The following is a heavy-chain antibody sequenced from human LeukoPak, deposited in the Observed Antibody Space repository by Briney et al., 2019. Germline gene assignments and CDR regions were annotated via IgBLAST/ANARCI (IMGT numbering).Heavy chain of an antibody. CDR3: ARDGSGSYYPFDP. Sequence: PSETLSLTCTVSGGSISSGSYYWSWIRQPAGKGLEWIGRIYTSGSTNYNPSLKSRVTISVDTSKNQFSLKLSSVTAADTAVYYCARDGSGSYYPFDPWGQGTLVTVSS. CDR1: GGSISSGSYY. J-gene: IGHJ5*02. D-gene: IGHD3-10*01. V-gene: IGHV4-61*02. CDR2: IYTSGST.